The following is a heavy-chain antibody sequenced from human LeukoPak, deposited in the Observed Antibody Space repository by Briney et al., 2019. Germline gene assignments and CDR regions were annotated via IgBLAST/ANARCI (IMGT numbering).Heavy chain of an antibody. CDR1: GFTFSSYS. CDR2: ISSSSSTI. Sequence: GGSLRLSCAASGFTFSSYSMNWVRQAPGKGLEWVSYISSSSSTIYYADSVKGRFTISRDNAKNSLYLQMNSLRAEDTAVYYCARADGGYKWFDPWCQGALVTVSS. D-gene: IGHD2-15*01. J-gene: IGHJ5*02. CDR3: ARADGGYKWFDP. V-gene: IGHV3-48*01.